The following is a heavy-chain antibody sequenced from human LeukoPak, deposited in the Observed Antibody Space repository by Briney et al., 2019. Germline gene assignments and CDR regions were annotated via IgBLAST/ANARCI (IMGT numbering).Heavy chain of an antibody. V-gene: IGHV1-69*13. J-gene: IGHJ4*02. CDR2: IIPIFGTP. CDR3: ARGREYSDFFLASSDY. D-gene: IGHD4-11*01. CDR1: GGTFSNYA. Sequence: SAKVSCKPSGGTFSNYALNWVRQAPGQGLEWMGGIIPIFGTPNYAQKFQGRLTITADESTSTAYMELSSLRSEDTAVYYCARGREYSDFFLASSDYWGQGTLVTVSS.